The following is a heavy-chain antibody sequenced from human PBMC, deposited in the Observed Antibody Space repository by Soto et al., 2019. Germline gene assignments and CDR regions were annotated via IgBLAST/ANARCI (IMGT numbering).Heavy chain of an antibody. J-gene: IGHJ4*02. V-gene: IGHV2-5*02. CDR2: IYWDDDK. CDR3: AHRPSYCSGGSCYSGFDY. CDR1: GFSLSTSGVG. D-gene: IGHD2-15*01. Sequence: QITLKESGPTLVKPTQTLTLTCTFSGFSLSTSGVGVGWIRQPPGKALEWLALIYWDDDKRYSPSLKSRLTITKESSKNQVVRTLTNMGPVDTATYYCAHRPSYCSGGSCYSGFDYWGQGTLVTVSS.